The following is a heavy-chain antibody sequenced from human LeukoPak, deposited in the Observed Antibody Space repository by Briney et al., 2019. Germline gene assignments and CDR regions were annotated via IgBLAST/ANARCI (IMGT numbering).Heavy chain of an antibody. Sequence: SETLSLTCTVSGGSISSHYWSWIRQPPGKGLEWIGSIYYSGSTYYNPSLKSRVTISVDTSKNQFSLKLSSVTAADTAVYYCAARSAAAPAGWGQGTLVTVSS. D-gene: IGHD6-13*01. CDR2: IYYSGST. J-gene: IGHJ4*02. V-gene: IGHV4-39*07. CDR1: GGSISSHY. CDR3: AARSAAAPAG.